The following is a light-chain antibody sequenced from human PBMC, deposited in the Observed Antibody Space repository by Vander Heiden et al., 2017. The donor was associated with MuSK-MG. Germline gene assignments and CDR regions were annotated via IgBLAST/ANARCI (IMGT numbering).Light chain of an antibody. J-gene: IGKJ4*01. CDR2: GAS. V-gene: IGKV3-15*01. CDR1: QSVSSH. Sequence: EIVMTQSPATLSVSPGERVTVSCRASQSVSSHLAWYQQKPVQAPRLLIYGASTSATAIPAKFSGTGSGTEFTLSIMSLQSEDIAAYYWHQDNTWGHTFGGGTKVEIK. CDR3: HQDNTWGHT.